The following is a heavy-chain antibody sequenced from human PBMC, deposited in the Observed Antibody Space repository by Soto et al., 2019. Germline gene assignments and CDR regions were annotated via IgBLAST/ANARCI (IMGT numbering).Heavy chain of an antibody. CDR2: ISYDGSSK. J-gene: IGHJ6*02. Sequence: QEKLVESGGGVVQPGRSLRLSCAASGFTFSAYGMHWVRQAPGKGLEWVAVISYDGSSKYYADSVQGRFIVSRDNSKNTLYVQMNSLRPEDTAVYYCAKVTFSGDYYYSYVMDVWGQGTTVTVSS. CDR1: GFTFSAYG. V-gene: IGHV3-30*18. CDR3: AKVTFSGDYYYSYVMDV. D-gene: IGHD1-26*01.